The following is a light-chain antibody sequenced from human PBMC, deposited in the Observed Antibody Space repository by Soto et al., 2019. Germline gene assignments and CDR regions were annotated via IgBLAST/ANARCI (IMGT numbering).Light chain of an antibody. CDR3: QSYDSSLSAWV. J-gene: IGLJ3*02. CDR2: ANS. CDR1: GSNIGAGYD. V-gene: IGLV1-40*01. Sequence: QSVLTQPPSVSGAPGQRVTISCTGSGSNIGAGYDVHWYQQLPETAPKLLMYANSNRPSGVPDRFSGSKSGTSASLAITGLQAEDEADFYCQSYDSSLSAWVFGGGTKLTVL.